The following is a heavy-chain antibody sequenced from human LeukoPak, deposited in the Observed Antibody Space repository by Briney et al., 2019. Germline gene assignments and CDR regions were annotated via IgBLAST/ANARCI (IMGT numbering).Heavy chain of an antibody. CDR3: ARSPRRAFGGVIVYGMDV. J-gene: IGHJ6*02. CDR1: GGSISSDDYY. D-gene: IGHD3-16*02. V-gene: IGHV4-30-4*01. CDR2: IYYSGST. Sequence: PSETLSLTCTVSGGSISSDDYYWSWIRQPPGKGLDWIGYIYYSGSTYYNPSLKSRVTISVDTSKNQFSLKLSSVTAADTAVYYCARSPRRAFGGVIVYGMDVWGQGTTVTVSS.